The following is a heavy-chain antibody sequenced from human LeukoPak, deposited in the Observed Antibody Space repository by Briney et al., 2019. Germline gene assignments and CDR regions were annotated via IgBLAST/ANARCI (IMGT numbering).Heavy chain of an antibody. Sequence: PGGSLRLSCAASGFTFSYPWMSWVRQAPGRGLEWVGHIKSKTDGGTTDYAAPVKGRFTISRDDSKNTLYLQMNSLKTEDTAVYYCTTVTHYYDILTGNYWGQGTLATVSS. V-gene: IGHV3-15*01. CDR3: TTVTHYYDILTGNY. CDR1: GFTFSYPW. D-gene: IGHD3-9*01. J-gene: IGHJ4*02. CDR2: IKSKTDGGTT.